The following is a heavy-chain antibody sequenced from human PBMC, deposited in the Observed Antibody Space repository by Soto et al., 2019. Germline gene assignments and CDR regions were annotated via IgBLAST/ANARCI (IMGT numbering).Heavy chain of an antibody. Sequence: QVQLVESGGGLVKPGGSLRLSCVASGFTYIDYYMSWIRQAPGKGLEWVSYISNSVHAIYYAGSVKGRFPVSRYNSNNSMSLQMDSLRADDTAIYYCARDARYASSSYGFDVWGQGTTVSVSS. CDR2: ISNSVHAI. V-gene: IGHV3-11*01. CDR1: GFTYIDYY. CDR3: ARDARYASSSYGFDV. D-gene: IGHD6-13*01. J-gene: IGHJ6*02.